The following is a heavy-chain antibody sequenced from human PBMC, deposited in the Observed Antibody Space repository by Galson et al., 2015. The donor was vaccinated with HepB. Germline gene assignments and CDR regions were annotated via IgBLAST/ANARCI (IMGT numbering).Heavy chain of an antibody. CDR3: ARGIAPGGLPRFDY. D-gene: IGHD6-13*01. CDR2: TYHWSQLST. J-gene: IGHJ4*02. CDR1: GDSVSSNTAT. V-gene: IGHV6-1*01. Sequence: CAISGDSVSSNTATWNWFRQSPSRGLEWLGRTYHWSQLSTEYAESLKSRLTVNSDTSENQFSLQLNSVSPEDTAVYYCARGIAPGGLPRFDYWSQGTLVTVSS.